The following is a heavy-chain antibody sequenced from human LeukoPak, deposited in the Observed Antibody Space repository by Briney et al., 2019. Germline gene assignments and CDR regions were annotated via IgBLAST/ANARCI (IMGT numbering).Heavy chain of an antibody. V-gene: IGHV5-51*01. CDR2: IYPGDSDT. J-gene: IGHJ5*02. Sequence: GESLKISCKGSGYSFASYWIGWVRQMPGKGLEWMGIIYPGDSDTRYSPSFQCHVTISADKSISTAYLQWSSLKASDTAMYYCARRLDGDYTNWFDPWGQGTLVTVSS. CDR3: ARRLDGDYTNWFDP. CDR1: GYSFASYW. D-gene: IGHD4-17*01.